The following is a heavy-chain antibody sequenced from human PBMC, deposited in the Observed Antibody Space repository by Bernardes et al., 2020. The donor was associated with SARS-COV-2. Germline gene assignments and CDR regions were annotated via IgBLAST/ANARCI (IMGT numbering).Heavy chain of an antibody. CDR3: ARDGNEFSYGAAFDI. J-gene: IGHJ3*02. V-gene: IGHV4-39*02. CDR1: GGSISSSSYY. CDR2: IYYSGST. D-gene: IGHD3-10*01. Sequence: SGTLSITCTVSGGSISSSSYYWGWIRQPPGKGLEWIGSIYYSGSTYYNPSLKSRVTISVDTSKNQFSLKLSSLTAADTAVYYCARDGNEFSYGAAFDIWGQGTMVTVSS.